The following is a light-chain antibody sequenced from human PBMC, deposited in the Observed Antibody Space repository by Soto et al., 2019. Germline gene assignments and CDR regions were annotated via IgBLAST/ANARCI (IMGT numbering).Light chain of an antibody. CDR1: QSVLFTSNDKNF. CDR2: WAS. Sequence: DIVMTQSPDSLAVSLGERATITCKSSQSVLFTSNDKNFLAWYQHKAGQPPKLIVNWASSREVRVPDRFTGGGSGTHFSLTLSGLQAEAVAMYYCQQYYKALTFGRGNKVELK. CDR3: QQYYKALT. V-gene: IGKV4-1*01. J-gene: IGKJ1*01.